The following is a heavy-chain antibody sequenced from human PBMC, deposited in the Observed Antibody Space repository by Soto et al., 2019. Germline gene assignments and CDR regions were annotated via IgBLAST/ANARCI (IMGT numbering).Heavy chain of an antibody. CDR2: IEPSDSYT. Sequence: GEYLNLSCTGSGYRFTRYWISWVRPLTGKGLEWMGRIEPSDSYTNYSPSFQGHVTISADKSISTAYLQWSSLKASDTAMYYCARNYYDSSGYYDWFDPWGQGTLVTVSS. CDR1: GYRFTRYW. CDR3: ARNYYDSSGYYDWFDP. J-gene: IGHJ5*02. V-gene: IGHV5-10-1*01. D-gene: IGHD3-22*01.